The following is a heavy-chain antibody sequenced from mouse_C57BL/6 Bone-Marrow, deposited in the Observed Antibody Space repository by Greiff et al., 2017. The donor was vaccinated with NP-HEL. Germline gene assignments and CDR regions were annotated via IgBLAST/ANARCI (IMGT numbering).Heavy chain of an antibody. CDR3: ARQGDYDWFAY. Sequence: EVQGVESGGDLVKPGGSLKLSCAASGFTFSSYGMSWVRQTPDKRLEWVATISSGGSYTYYPHSVKGRFTITRDNAKNTLYLQMSSLKSEETAMYYCARQGDYDWFAYWGQGTLVTVSA. V-gene: IGHV5-6*01. CDR2: ISSGGSYT. CDR1: GFTFSSYG. J-gene: IGHJ3*01. D-gene: IGHD2-4*01.